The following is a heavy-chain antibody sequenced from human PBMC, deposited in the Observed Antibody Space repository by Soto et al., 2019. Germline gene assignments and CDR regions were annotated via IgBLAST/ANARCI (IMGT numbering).Heavy chain of an antibody. CDR3: ARGRDTPPLNNGNWFDP. CDR2: IDHTRAA. Sequence: QVQLQQWGAGLLKPSETLSLTCAVHGGSFTDYTWSWIRQPPGKGLEWIGEIDHTRAAFYSPSLESRVTLSVDTSKNQFSLILSSVTAADTAMYFCARGRDTPPLNNGNWFDPWGQGTLVIVSS. V-gene: IGHV4-34*02. CDR1: GGSFTDYT. D-gene: IGHD2-8*01. J-gene: IGHJ5*02.